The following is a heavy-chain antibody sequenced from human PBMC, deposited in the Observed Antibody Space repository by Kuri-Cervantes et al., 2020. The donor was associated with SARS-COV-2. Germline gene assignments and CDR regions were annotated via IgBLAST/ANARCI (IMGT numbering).Heavy chain of an antibody. CDR1: GFTFSSYS. V-gene: IGHV3-48*04. D-gene: IGHD6-13*01. CDR2: ITSSGSAV. J-gene: IGHJ4*02. Sequence: GSLRLSCSASGFTFSSYSMNWVRRAPGKGLQWVSYITSSGSAVDYADSVKGRFLISRDNAENSLYLQMRSLRGDDTAVYYCARTTYSTRPTPFDLWGQGTLVTVSS. CDR3: ARTTYSTRPTPFDL.